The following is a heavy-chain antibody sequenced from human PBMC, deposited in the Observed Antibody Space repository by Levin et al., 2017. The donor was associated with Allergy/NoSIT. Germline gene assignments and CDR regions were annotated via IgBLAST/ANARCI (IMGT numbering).Heavy chain of an antibody. Sequence: RAGGSLRLSCAASGFTFSSYAMHWVRQAPGKGLEYVSAISSNGASTYYANSMKGRFTISRDNSKNTLYLQMGSLRAEDMAVYYCARGDGYGSGSKYYFDSWGQGTLVTVSS. CDR3: ARGDGYGSGSKYYFDS. D-gene: IGHD3-10*01. V-gene: IGHV3-64*01. CDR1: GFTFSSYA. CDR2: ISSNGAST. J-gene: IGHJ4*02.